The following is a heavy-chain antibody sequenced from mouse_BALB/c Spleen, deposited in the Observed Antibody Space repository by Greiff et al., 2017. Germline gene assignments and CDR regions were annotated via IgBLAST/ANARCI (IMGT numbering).Heavy chain of an antibody. CDR1: GYTFTSYW. D-gene: IGHD1-2*01. CDR3: TRLLRLRNYFDY. CDR2: IYPSDSYT. Sequence: QVQLQQPGAELVRPGASVKLSCKASGYTFTSYWINWVKQRPGQGLEWIGNIYPSDSYTNYNQKFKDKATLTVDKSSSTAYMQLSSPTSEDSAVYYCTRLLRLRNYFDYRGQGTTLTVAS. V-gene: IGHV1-69*02. J-gene: IGHJ2*01.